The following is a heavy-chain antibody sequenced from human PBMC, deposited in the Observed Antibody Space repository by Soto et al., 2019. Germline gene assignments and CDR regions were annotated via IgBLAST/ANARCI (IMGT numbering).Heavy chain of an antibody. CDR2: INHSGST. Sequence: PSETLSLTCAVYGGSFSGYYWSWIRQPPGKGLEWIGEINHSGSTNYNPSLKSRVTISVDTSKNQFSLKLSSVTAADTAVYYCARGRTIMVRGVEFDYWGQGTLVTVSS. V-gene: IGHV4-34*01. D-gene: IGHD3-10*01. CDR1: GGSFSGYY. CDR3: ARGRTIMVRGVEFDY. J-gene: IGHJ4*02.